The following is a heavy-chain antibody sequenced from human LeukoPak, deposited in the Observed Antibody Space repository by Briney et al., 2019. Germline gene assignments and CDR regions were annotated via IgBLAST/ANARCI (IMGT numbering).Heavy chain of an antibody. CDR2: IYPGDSDT. D-gene: IGHD2-15*01. CDR3: ARVVVAAGGWFDP. J-gene: IGHJ5*02. V-gene: IGHV5-51*01. Sequence: GESLKISCKGSGYSFTSYWIGWVLQMPGKGLEWMGIIYPGDSDTRYSPSFQGQVTISADKSISTAYLQWSSLKASDTAMYYCARVVVAAGGWFDPWGRGTLVTVSS. CDR1: GYSFTSYW.